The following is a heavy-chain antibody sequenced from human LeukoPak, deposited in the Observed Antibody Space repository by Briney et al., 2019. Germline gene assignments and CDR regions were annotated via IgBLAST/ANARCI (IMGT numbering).Heavy chain of an antibody. CDR1: GYTFTSYG. CDR2: ISAHNGNT. Sequence: ASVKVSCKASGYTFTSYGISWVRQAPGQGLEWMGWISAHNGNTNYAQKLQGRVTMTTDTSTSTAYMELRSLRSDDTAVYYCARVPQLTMFGVVIHNWFDPWGQGTLVTVSS. D-gene: IGHD3-3*01. V-gene: IGHV1-18*01. J-gene: IGHJ5*02. CDR3: ARVPQLTMFGVVIHNWFDP.